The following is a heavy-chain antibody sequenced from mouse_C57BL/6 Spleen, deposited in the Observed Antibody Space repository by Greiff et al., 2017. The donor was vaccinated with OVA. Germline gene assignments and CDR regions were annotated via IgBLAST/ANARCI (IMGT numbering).Heavy chain of an antibody. V-gene: IGHV1-53*01. D-gene: IGHD1-1*01. Sequence: QVQLQQPGTELVKPGASVKLSCKASGYTFTSYWMHWVKQRPGQGLEWIGNIKPSNGGTNYNEKFKSKATLTVDKSSSTAYMQLSSLTSEDSAVYYCARSITTVVAYYYAMDYWGQGTSVTVSS. J-gene: IGHJ4*01. CDR1: GYTFTSYW. CDR3: ARSITTVVAYYYAMDY. CDR2: IKPSNGGT.